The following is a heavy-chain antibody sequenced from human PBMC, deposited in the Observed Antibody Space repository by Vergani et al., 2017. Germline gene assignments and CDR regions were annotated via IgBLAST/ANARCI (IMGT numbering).Heavy chain of an antibody. V-gene: IGHV1-58*01. CDR2: IVVGSGNT. J-gene: IGHJ6*02. D-gene: IGHD2-2*01. CDR3: AAVFCSSTSCYDYYYYYGMDV. CDR1: GFTFTSSA. Sequence: QMQLVQSGPEVKKPGPSVKVSCKASGFTFTSSAVQWVRQARGQRLEWIGWIVVGSGNTNYAQKFQERVTITRDMSTSTAYMELSSLRSEDTAVYYCAAVFCSSTSCYDYYYYYGMDVWGQGTTVTVSS.